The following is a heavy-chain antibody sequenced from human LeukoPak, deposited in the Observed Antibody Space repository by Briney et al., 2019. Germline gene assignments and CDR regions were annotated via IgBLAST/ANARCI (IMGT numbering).Heavy chain of an antibody. V-gene: IGHV4-4*07. D-gene: IGHD6-13*01. CDR1: GASISSGF. J-gene: IGHJ4*02. Sequence: SETLSLTCNVSGASISSGFWSWIRQPAGKGLEWVGRIFSSGIINYNPSLKSRLTMSVDTAKNQFSLNLSSVTAADTAVYYCAREGGSSRNFDYWGQGTLVTVSS. CDR2: IFSSGII. CDR3: AREGGSSRNFDY.